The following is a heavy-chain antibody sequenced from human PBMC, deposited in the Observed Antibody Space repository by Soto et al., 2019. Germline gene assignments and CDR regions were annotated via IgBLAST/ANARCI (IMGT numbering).Heavy chain of an antibody. D-gene: IGHD5-18*01. V-gene: IGHV3-30*18. Sequence: PGGSLRLSCAASGFTFSSYGMHWVRQAPGKGLEWVAVISYDGSNKYYADSVKGRFTISRDNSKNTLYLQMNSLRAEDTAVYYCAKVSSYGPAYWGQGTLVTVSS. CDR1: GFTFSSYG. CDR3: AKVSSYGPAY. CDR2: ISYDGSNK. J-gene: IGHJ4*02.